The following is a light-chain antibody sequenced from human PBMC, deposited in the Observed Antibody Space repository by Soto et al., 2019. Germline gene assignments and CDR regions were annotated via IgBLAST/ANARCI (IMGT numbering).Light chain of an antibody. Sequence: IVLAQSPATLSLSPGERATLSCRASQSVSSSYLAWCQQKPGQAPRLLIYGASSRATGIPDRFRGSGSGTDFTLTISRLEPEDFAVYYCQQYGSSPPITFGQGTRLEI. CDR1: QSVSSSY. CDR3: QQYGSSPPIT. V-gene: IGKV3-20*01. J-gene: IGKJ5*01. CDR2: GAS.